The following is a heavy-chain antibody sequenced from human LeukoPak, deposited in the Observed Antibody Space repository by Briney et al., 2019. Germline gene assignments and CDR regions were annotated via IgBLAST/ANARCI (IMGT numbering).Heavy chain of an antibody. CDR3: ARDRGMYGDYLFDY. Sequence: GGSLRLSCAASGFTFTNYGMHWVRQAPGKGLEWVTFIRYDGSIKYYADSVKGRFTISRDNSKNTLYLQMNSLRAEDTAVYYCARDRGMYGDYLFDYWGQGTLVTVSS. J-gene: IGHJ4*02. CDR1: GFTFTNYG. CDR2: IRYDGSIK. D-gene: IGHD4-17*01. V-gene: IGHV3-30*02.